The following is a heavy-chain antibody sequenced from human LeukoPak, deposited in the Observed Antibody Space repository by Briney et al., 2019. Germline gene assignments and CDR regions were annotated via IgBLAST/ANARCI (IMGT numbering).Heavy chain of an antibody. CDR2: IYYSGST. CDR1: GGSISSYY. CDR3: ARETTQKGAHYMDV. J-gene: IGHJ6*03. Sequence: SETLSLTCTVSGGSISSYYWSWIRQPPGKGLEWIGYIYYSGSTNYNPSLKSRVTISVDTSKNQFSLKLSSVTAADTAVYYCARETTQKGAHYMDVWGKGTTVTISS. D-gene: IGHD1-14*01. V-gene: IGHV4-59*01.